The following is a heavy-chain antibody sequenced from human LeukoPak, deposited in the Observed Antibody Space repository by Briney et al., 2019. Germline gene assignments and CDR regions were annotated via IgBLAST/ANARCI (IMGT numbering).Heavy chain of an antibody. CDR2: ISGSGGGT. CDR3: VKSNNLGGDY. D-gene: IGHD1/OR15-1a*01. Sequence: GGSLRLSCAASGLTFRNYAMNWVRQAPGKGLEWVSSISGSGGGTFYADSVKGRFTISRDNSKKTVYLQMQSLRVEDTAVYYCVKSNNLGGDYWGQGTLVTASS. J-gene: IGHJ4*02. CDR1: GLTFRNYA. V-gene: IGHV3-23*01.